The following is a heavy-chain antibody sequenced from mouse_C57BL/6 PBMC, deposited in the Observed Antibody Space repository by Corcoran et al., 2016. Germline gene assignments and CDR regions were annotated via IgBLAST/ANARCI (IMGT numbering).Heavy chain of an antibody. Sequence: QVQMQQSGAELARPGASLKLSCTASGFTFTSYGIIWVKQSTGQGLEWIGEIYPRSGNTYYNEKFKGKATLTADKSSSTAYMELRSLTSEDSAVYFCAPTAQADVVFAYWGQGTLVTVSA. CDR1: GFTFTSYG. CDR3: APTAQADVVFAY. CDR2: IYPRSGNT. J-gene: IGHJ3*01. V-gene: IGHV1-81*01. D-gene: IGHD3-2*02.